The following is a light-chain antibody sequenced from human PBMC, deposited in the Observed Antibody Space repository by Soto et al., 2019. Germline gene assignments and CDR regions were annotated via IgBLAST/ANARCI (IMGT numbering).Light chain of an antibody. Sequence: EIVLTQSPGTLSLSPGESATLSCRASQSVSSSYLAWYQQKPGQAPRLLIYGASSRATGIPDRFSGSGSGTDFTLTISRLEPEDFAVYYCQQYDSSPITFGQAPRLEMK. CDR3: QQYDSSPIT. V-gene: IGKV3-20*01. CDR1: QSVSSSY. CDR2: GAS. J-gene: IGKJ5*01.